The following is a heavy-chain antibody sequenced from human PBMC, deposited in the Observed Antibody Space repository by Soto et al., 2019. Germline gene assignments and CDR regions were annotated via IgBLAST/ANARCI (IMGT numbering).Heavy chain of an antibody. CDR2: ISAYNGNT. J-gene: IGHJ6*02. D-gene: IGHD1-26*01. CDR1: GGTFSSYT. V-gene: IGHV1-18*01. Sequence: ASVKVSCKASGGTFSSYTIGWVRQAPGQGLEWMGWISAYNGNTNYAQKLQGRVTMTTDTSTSTAYMELRSLRSDDTAVYYCARLKVGATLEDYYYGMDVWGQGTTVTVSS. CDR3: ARLKVGATLEDYYYGMDV.